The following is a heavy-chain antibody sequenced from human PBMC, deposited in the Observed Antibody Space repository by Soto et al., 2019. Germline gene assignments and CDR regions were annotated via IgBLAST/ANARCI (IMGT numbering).Heavy chain of an antibody. CDR3: ARAPGAVYDYIWGSYSYYYYMDV. V-gene: IGHV1-18*01. D-gene: IGHD3-16*01. CDR2: ISAYNGNT. CDR1: GYTFTSYG. J-gene: IGHJ6*03. Sequence: QVQLVQSGAEVKKPGASVKVSCKASGYTFTSYGISWVRQAPGQGLEWMGWISAYNGNTNYAQKLQGRVTMTTDTSTSPAYMELRSLRSDETAVYYCARAPGAVYDYIWGSYSYYYYMDVWGKGTTVTVSS.